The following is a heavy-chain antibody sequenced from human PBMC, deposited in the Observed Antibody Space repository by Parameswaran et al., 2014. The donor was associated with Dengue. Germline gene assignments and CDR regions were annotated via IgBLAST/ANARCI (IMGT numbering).Heavy chain of an antibody. J-gene: IGHJ4*02. CDR3: ARSGLNAGILTGFDY. CDR2: ISYDGSQK. Sequence: VRQAPGKGLEWVALISYDGSQKYYADSVKGRFTISRDNSKNTLYLQMNSLRAEDTAVYYCARSGLNAGILTGFDYWGQGTLVTVSS. V-gene: IGHV3-30-3*01. D-gene: IGHD3-9*01.